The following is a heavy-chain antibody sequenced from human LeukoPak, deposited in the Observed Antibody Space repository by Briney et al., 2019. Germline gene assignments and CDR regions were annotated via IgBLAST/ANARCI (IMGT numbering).Heavy chain of an antibody. CDR3: ARHSSGLYFDY. D-gene: IGHD6-19*01. J-gene: IGHJ4*02. Sequence: SETLSLTCTVSGGSISSYYWSWIRQPPGKGLEWIGYIYYSGSTNYNPSLKSRVTISVDTSKNQFSLKLSSVTAADTAVYYCARHSSGLYFDYWGQGTLVTVSS. CDR2: IYYSGST. V-gene: IGHV4-59*08. CDR1: GGSISSYY.